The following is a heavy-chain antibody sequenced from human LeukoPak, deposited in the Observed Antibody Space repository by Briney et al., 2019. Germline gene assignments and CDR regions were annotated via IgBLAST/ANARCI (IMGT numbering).Heavy chain of an antibody. J-gene: IGHJ4*02. Sequence: ASVKVSCKASGGTFSSYAISWVRQAPGQGLEWMGGIIPIFGTTNYAQKFQGRVTITADKSTSTAYMELSSLRSEDTAVYYCARSPTKRVTEDYWGQGMLVTVSS. V-gene: IGHV1-69*06. CDR1: GGTFSSYA. D-gene: IGHD5-18*01. CDR2: IIPIFGTT. CDR3: ARSPTKRVTEDY.